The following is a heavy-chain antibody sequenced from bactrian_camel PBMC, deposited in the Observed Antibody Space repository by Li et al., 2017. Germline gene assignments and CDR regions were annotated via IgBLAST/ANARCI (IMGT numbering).Heavy chain of an antibody. D-gene: IGHD5*01. CDR1: GHIDSTGC. V-gene: IGHV3-3*01. J-gene: IGHJ4*01. Sequence: HVQLVESGGGSVQAGGSLRLSCAVTGHIDSTGCMGWFRQYTGKERERIATIRISTGTTYHADSVKGRFAISQDNTGNTVYLQMNSLKSEDTAMYYCAANRYRPVIGCSPDHQGYTYWGQGTQVTVS. CDR2: IRISTGTT. CDR3: AANRYRPVIGCSPDHQGYTY.